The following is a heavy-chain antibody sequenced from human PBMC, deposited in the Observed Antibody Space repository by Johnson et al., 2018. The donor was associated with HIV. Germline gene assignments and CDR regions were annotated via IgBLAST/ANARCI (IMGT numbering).Heavy chain of an antibody. V-gene: IGHV3-11*01. J-gene: IGHJ3*02. D-gene: IGHD1-26*01. CDR3: ARDGWEQRGETVGDGFDI. CDR2: ISSSGSTI. Sequence: QVQLVESGGGVVKPGGSLRLSCAASGFTFSDYYMSWIRQAPGKGLEWVSYISSSGSTIYYADSVKGRFTISRDNTKNSVYLQMNSLRVEDTAFYYCARDGWEQRGETVGDGFDIWGQGTMVTVSS. CDR1: GFTFSDYY.